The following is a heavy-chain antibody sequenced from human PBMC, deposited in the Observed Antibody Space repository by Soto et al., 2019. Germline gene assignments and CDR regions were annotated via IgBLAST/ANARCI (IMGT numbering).Heavy chain of an antibody. J-gene: IGHJ5*02. V-gene: IGHV4-59*01. CDR3: ARYSPPKKSFDSNPGWLDP. CDR1: GGSMNSYY. D-gene: IGHD2-21*01. Sequence: QVQLQESGPGLVLPSETLSLTCTVSGGSMNSYYWTWVRQPPGKGLEWIGYVYDSGTSKYNASLESRLTMSLDKSVNQFSLSLSYVTAADTAVYFCARYSPPKKSFDSNPGWLDPWGQGTLVAVSS. CDR2: VYDSGTS.